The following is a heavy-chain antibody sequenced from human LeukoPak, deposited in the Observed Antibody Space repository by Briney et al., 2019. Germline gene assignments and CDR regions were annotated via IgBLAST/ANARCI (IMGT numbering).Heavy chain of an antibody. D-gene: IGHD3-22*01. V-gene: IGHV4-59*12. CDR1: GGSISNYY. CDR2: IYYTGST. J-gene: IGHJ4*02. Sequence: PSETLSLTCTVSGGSISNYYWTWIRQPPGKGLEWIGYIYYTGSTYYNPSLKSRVTISVDTSKNQFSLKLSSVTAADTAVYYCARVAVYYDSSGYYPFDYWGQGTLVTVSS. CDR3: ARVAVYYDSSGYYPFDY.